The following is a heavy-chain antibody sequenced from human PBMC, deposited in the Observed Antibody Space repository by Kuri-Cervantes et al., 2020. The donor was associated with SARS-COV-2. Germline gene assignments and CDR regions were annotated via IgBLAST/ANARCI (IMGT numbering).Heavy chain of an antibody. J-gene: IGHJ6*02. V-gene: IGHV1-2*02. D-gene: IGHD2-2*02. CDR1: GYTFTGYY. Sequence: ASVKVSCKASGYTFTGYYMHWVRQAPGQGLEWMGWINPNSGGTNYAQKFQGRVTMTRDTSISTAYMELSRLRSDDTAVYYCAREGEYQLLYSSGIYYNGMDVWGQGTTVTVSS. CDR2: INPNSGGT. CDR3: AREGEYQLLYSSGIYYNGMDV.